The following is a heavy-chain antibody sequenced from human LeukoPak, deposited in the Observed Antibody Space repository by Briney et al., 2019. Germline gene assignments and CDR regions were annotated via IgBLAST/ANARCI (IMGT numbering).Heavy chain of an antibody. CDR1: GFTFSSHW. J-gene: IGHJ4*02. CDR2: IKPDGSEK. Sequence: GESLRLSCAASGFTFSSHWMSWVRQAPGKGLEWVGNIKPDGSEKYYVDSLKGRFIISGDNAKNSLYLQMNSLRAEDVAVYYCAKYFYDGSGTHYFDYWGQGTPVTVSS. D-gene: IGHD3-22*01. V-gene: IGHV3-7*01. CDR3: AKYFYDGSGTHYFDY.